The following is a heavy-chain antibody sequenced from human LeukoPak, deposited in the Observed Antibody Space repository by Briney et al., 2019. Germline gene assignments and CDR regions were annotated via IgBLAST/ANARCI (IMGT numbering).Heavy chain of an antibody. CDR3: ARGVGYYDFWSGYSPNFDY. Sequence: TPSETLSLTCAVYSGSFSGYYWSWIRQPPGKGLEWIGEINHSGSTNYNPSLKSRVTISVDTSKNQFSLKLSSVTAADTAVYYCARGVGYYDFWSGYSPNFDYWGQGTLVTVSS. CDR1: SGSFSGYY. D-gene: IGHD3-3*01. V-gene: IGHV4-34*01. J-gene: IGHJ4*02. CDR2: INHSGST.